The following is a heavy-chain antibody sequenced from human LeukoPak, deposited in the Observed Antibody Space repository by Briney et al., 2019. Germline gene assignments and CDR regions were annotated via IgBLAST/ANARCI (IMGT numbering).Heavy chain of an antibody. D-gene: IGHD3-10*01. Sequence: AASVKVSCKASGYTFTSYAMNWVRQAPGQGLEYMGWIDTNTGNPTYAQGFTGRFVFSLDTSVSTAYLQISSLKAEDTAVYYCARRSMVQHMDVWGNGTTVTVSS. V-gene: IGHV7-4-1*02. CDR1: GYTFTSYA. CDR3: ARRSMVQHMDV. CDR2: IDTNTGNP. J-gene: IGHJ6*03.